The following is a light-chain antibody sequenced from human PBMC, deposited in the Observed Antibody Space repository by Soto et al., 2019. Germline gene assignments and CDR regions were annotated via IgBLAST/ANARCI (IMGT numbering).Light chain of an antibody. CDR2: DVS. J-gene: IGLJ2*01. V-gene: IGLV2-14*03. Sequence: QSVLTQPASVSGSPGQSITISCTGTSSDVGTYEYVSWYQHHPGKAPKLMIYDVSNRPSGVSDRFSGSKSGNTASLTISGVQAEDEADYYCSSYASNGDVLFGGGTKLTVL. CDR3: SSYASNGDVL. CDR1: SSDVGTYEY.